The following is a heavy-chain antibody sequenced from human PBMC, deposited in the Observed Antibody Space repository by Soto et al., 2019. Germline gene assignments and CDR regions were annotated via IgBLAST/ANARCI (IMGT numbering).Heavy chain of an antibody. V-gene: IGHV1-69*01. CDR1: GGTFSSYA. CDR3: ARSQGSSTSLEIYYYYYYGMAV. Sequence: QVQLVQSGAEVKKPGSSVKVSCKASGGTFSSYAISWVRQAPGQVLEWMGGIIPISGTANYAQKFQGRVTITEDESTRTAYMELSSLRSEDTAVYYCARSQGSSTSLEIYYYYYYGMAVWGQGTTVTVSS. D-gene: IGHD2-2*01. J-gene: IGHJ6*02. CDR2: IIPISGTA.